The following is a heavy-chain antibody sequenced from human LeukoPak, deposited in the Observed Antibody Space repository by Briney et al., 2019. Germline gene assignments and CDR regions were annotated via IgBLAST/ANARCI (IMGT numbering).Heavy chain of an antibody. Sequence: SETLSLTCTVSGGSISSYYWSWIRQPPGKGLEWLGYIYYSGSTNYNPSLKSRVTISVDTSKNQFSPKLSSVTAADTAVYYCARWSENSSSWYTYFDYWGQGTLVTVSS. CDR1: GGSISSYY. CDR2: IYYSGST. CDR3: ARWSENSSSWYTYFDY. J-gene: IGHJ4*02. D-gene: IGHD6-13*01. V-gene: IGHV4-59*01.